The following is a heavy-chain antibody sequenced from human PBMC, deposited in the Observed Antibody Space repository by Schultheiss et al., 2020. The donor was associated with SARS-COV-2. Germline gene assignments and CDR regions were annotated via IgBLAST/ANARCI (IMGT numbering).Heavy chain of an antibody. CDR1: GFTVSSNY. CDR3: ARAPYGDPYYFDY. CDR2: INSDGSST. D-gene: IGHD4-17*01. Sequence: GGSLRLSCAASGFTVSSNYMSWVRQAPGKGLEWVSRINSDGSSTSYADSVKGRFTISRDNAKNTLYLQMNSLRAEDTAVYYCARAPYGDPYYFDYWGQGTLVTVSS. J-gene: IGHJ4*02. V-gene: IGHV3-74*01.